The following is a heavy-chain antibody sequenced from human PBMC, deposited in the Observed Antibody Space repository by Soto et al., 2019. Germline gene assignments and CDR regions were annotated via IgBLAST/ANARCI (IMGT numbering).Heavy chain of an antibody. CDR2: IYYSGST. CDR1: GGSISSGGYY. D-gene: IGHD5-18*01. CDR3: ARRGYSYGYWG. Sequence: SETLSLTCTVSGGSISSGGYYWSWIRQHPGKGLEWIGYIYYSGSTYYNPSLKSRVTISVDTSKNQFSLKLSSVTAADTAVYYCARRGYSYGYWGWGQGTLVTVSS. J-gene: IGHJ4*02. V-gene: IGHV4-31*03.